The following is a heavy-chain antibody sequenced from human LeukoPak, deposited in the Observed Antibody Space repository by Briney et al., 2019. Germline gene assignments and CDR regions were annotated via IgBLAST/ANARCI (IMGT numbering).Heavy chain of an antibody. CDR2: ISSSGRTI. J-gene: IGHJ4*02. Sequence: QPGGSLRLSCAASGFTFSSYELNWVRQAPGKGLEWVSYISSSGRTIHYADSVKGRFTISRDNAKNSLYLQMNSLRAEDTAVYYCASHLESFFNSSGWAVGYWGQGTLVTVSS. V-gene: IGHV3-48*03. CDR1: GFTFSSYE. D-gene: IGHD6-19*01. CDR3: ASHLESFFNSSGWAVGY.